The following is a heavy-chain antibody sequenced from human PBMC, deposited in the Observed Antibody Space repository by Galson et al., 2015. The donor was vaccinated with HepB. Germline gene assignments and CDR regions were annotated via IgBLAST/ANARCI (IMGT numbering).Heavy chain of an antibody. CDR1: GGSFSGYY. D-gene: IGHD2-2*01. CDR3: ARVGDCSSTSCKRGAFDI. V-gene: IGHV4-34*01. Sequence: CAVYGGSFSGYYWSWIRQPPGKGLEWIGEINHSGGTNYNPSPKSRVTISVDTSKNQFSLKLSSVTAADTAVYYCARVGDCSSTSCKRGAFDIWGQGTMVTVSS. J-gene: IGHJ3*02. CDR2: INHSGGT.